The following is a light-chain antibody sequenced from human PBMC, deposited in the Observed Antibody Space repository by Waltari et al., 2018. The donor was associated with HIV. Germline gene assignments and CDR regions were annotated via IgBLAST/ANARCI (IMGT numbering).Light chain of an antibody. CDR2: QDT. CDR3: QSTDRSGTYWV. J-gene: IGLJ3*02. V-gene: IGLV3-25*03. CDR1: ALPKQY. Sequence: SYELTQPPSVSVSPGQTARITCSGDALPKQYAYWFQQKPGQAPVLVIYQDTERPSGIPERLSGSSLGTMVTLTITGVQAEDEADYYCQSTDRSGTYWVFGGGTKVTVL.